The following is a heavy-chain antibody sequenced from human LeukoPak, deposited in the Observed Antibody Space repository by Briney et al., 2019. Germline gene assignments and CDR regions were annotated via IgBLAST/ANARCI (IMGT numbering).Heavy chain of an antibody. CDR2: INPNSGGT. CDR3: ARSLVRENYYDSSDQNWFDP. Sequence: ASVKVSCKASGYTFTGYYMHWVRQAPGQGLEWMGRINPNSGGTNYAQKFQGRVTMTRDTSISTAYMELSRLRSDDTAVYYCARSLVRENYYDSSDQNWFDPWGQGTLVTVFS. V-gene: IGHV1-2*06. CDR1: GYTFTGYY. D-gene: IGHD3-22*01. J-gene: IGHJ5*02.